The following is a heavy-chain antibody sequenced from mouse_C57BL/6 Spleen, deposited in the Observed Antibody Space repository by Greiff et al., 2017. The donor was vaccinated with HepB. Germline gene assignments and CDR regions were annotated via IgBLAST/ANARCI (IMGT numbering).Heavy chain of an antibody. CDR2: ISSGGDYI. Sequence: EVKLVESGAGLVKPGGSLKLSCAASGFTFSSYAMSWVRQTPEKRLEWVAYISSGGDYIYYADTVKGRFTISRDNARNILYLQMSSLKSEDTAMYYCTRDHGNYGEGLWAMGYQGQRASVTASS. CDR3: TRDHGNYGEGLWAMGY. V-gene: IGHV5-9-1*02. D-gene: IGHD2-1*01. CDR1: GFTFSSYA. J-gene: IGHJ4*01.